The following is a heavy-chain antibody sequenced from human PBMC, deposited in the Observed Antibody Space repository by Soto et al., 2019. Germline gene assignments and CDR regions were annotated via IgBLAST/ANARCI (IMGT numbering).Heavy chain of an antibody. Sequence: QVQLVQSGAEVKKPGASVKVSCKASGYTFTIYGISWVRQAPGQGLEWMGWISGYNGNTDYAQNLQDRVTLPTDASTSSVYVELRSLRSDDTAVYYCARVDYYDSSGYYGYWGQGTLITVSS. CDR2: ISGYNGNT. J-gene: IGHJ4*02. CDR3: ARVDYYDSSGYYGY. V-gene: IGHV1-18*04. CDR1: GYTFTIYG. D-gene: IGHD3-22*01.